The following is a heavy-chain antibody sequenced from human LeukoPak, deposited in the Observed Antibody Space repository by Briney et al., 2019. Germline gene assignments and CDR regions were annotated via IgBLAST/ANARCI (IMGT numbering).Heavy chain of an antibody. D-gene: IGHD3-3*01. V-gene: IGHV1-2*02. J-gene: IGHJ4*02. CDR2: INPNSGGT. Sequence: ASVKVSCKASGYTFTGYHMHWVRQAPGQGLEWMGWINPNSGGTNYAQKFQGRVTMTRDTSISTAYMELSRLRSDDTAVYYCAREVGVTIFGVVRYYFDYWGQGTLVTVSS. CDR3: AREVGVTIFGVVRYYFDY. CDR1: GYTFTGYH.